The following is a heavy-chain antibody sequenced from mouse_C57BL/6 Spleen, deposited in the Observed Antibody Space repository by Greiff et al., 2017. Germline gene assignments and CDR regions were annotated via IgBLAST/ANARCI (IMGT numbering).Heavy chain of an antibody. CDR3: ARFDDGYRYFDV. Sequence: QVQLKQPGAELVKPGASVKLSCKASGYTFTSYWMQWVKQRPGQGLEWIGEIDPSDSYTNYNQKFKGKATLTVDTSSSTAYMQLSSLTSEDSAVYYCARFDDGYRYFDVWGTGTTVTVSS. CDR2: IDPSDSYT. CDR1: GYTFTSYW. V-gene: IGHV1-50*01. D-gene: IGHD2-3*01. J-gene: IGHJ1*03.